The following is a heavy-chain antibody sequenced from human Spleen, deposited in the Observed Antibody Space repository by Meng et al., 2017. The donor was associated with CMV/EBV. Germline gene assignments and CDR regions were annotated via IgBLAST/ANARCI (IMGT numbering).Heavy chain of an antibody. V-gene: IGHV3-15*01. Sequence: GESLKISCSVSGLIFRDAWMSWVRQAPGKGLEWVGRLRVNTDAGTIDYGAPVKGRFTISRDDSKNTLYLQMNSLRAEDTAVYYCAGIWFGELLDYWGQGTLVTVSS. CDR1: GLIFRDAW. J-gene: IGHJ4*02. CDR3: AGIWFGELLDY. D-gene: IGHD3-10*01. CDR2: LRVNTDAGTI.